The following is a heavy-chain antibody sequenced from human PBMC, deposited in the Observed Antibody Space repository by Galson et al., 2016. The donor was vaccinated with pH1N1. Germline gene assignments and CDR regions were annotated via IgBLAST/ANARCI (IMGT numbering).Heavy chain of an antibody. Sequence: PGKGLEWVGIIYPSDSDTRYNPSFRGRVTISVDKSINTAYLQWSSLKASDAAMYYCASHDGDFVGSLYFDYWGQGALVTVSS. V-gene: IGHV5-51*01. CDR3: ASHDGDFVGSLYFDY. J-gene: IGHJ4*02. CDR2: IYPSDSDT. D-gene: IGHD4-17*01.